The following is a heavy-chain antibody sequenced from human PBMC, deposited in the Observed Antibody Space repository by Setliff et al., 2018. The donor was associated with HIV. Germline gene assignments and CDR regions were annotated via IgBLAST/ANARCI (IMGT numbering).Heavy chain of an antibody. J-gene: IGHJ5*02. Sequence: PGGSLRLSCAASEFTFSNAWMSWVRQAPGKGLEWVSVIYSGGSTYYADSVKGRFTISRDNSKNTRYLQMNSLGAEDTAVYYCAIVVVPAAIFSGLRWFDPWGQGTLVTGSS. CDR3: AIVVVPAAIFSGLRWFDP. V-gene: IGHV3-66*01. CDR1: EFTFSNAW. D-gene: IGHD2-2*01. CDR2: IYSGGST.